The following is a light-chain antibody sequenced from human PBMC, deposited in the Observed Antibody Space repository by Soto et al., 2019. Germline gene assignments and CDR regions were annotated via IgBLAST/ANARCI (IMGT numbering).Light chain of an antibody. J-gene: IGLJ2*01. V-gene: IGLV2-14*01. CDR2: DVS. CDR1: SSDVGGYNY. CDR3: SSYTSSSTLDVV. Sequence: QSALTQPASVSGSPGQSITISCTGTSSDVGGYNYVSWYQQHPGKAPKLMIYDVSNRPSGVSNRFSGSKSGNTASLTISGLQAEDEADYYCSSYTSSSTLDVVLGGGTK.